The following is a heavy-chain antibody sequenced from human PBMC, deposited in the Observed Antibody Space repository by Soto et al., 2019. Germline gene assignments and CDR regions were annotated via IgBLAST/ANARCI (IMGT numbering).Heavy chain of an antibody. D-gene: IGHD6-6*01. CDR3: ARGRDGDY. CDR2: ISAHNGNT. J-gene: IGHJ4*02. CDR1: GYAFTTYG. Sequence: QVHLVQSGAEVKKPGASVKVSCQASGYAFTTYGITWVRQAPGQGLEWMGWISAHNGNTNYAQKLQGRVTVTRDTSTSTAYMELRSRRSDDRAVYYCARGRDGDYWGQGALVTVSS. V-gene: IGHV1-18*01.